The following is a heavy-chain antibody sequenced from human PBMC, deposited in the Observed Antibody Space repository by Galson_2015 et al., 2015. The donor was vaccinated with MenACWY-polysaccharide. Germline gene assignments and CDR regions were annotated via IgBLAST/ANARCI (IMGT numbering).Heavy chain of an antibody. D-gene: IGHD2-15*01. Sequence: TLSLTCTVSGASITSGGYFWSWIRPHPGKGLEWIASISYDGGTYYNPSLKSRVTISVDTPNNQFSLKLNSVTAADSAVYYCARGWRAVSNINWFDPWGQGTLVTVSS. V-gene: IGHV4-31*03. CDR3: ARGWRAVSNINWFDP. CDR2: ISYDGGT. J-gene: IGHJ5*02. CDR1: GASITSGGYF.